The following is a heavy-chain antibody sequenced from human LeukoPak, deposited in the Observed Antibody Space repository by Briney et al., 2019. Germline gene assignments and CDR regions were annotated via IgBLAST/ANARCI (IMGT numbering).Heavy chain of an antibody. V-gene: IGHV1-8*01. J-gene: IGHJ4*02. CDR2: MNPNSGNT. D-gene: IGHD2-15*01. CDR1: GYTFTSYD. Sequence: GASVKVSCKASGYTFTSYDINWERQATGQGLEWMGWMNPNSGNTGYAQKFQGRVTMTRNTSISTAYMEVSSLGSEDTAVYYCARGASLRAVVVGATSSPPMPYDFWGQGTLVTVSS. CDR3: ARGASLRAVVVGATSSPPMPYDF.